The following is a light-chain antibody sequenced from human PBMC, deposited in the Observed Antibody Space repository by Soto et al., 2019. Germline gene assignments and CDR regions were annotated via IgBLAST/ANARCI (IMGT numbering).Light chain of an antibody. CDR1: NSDVGIYDF. CDR3: ISYTSDDVRYV. CDR2: EVS. J-gene: IGLJ1*01. Sequence: QSVLTQPASVSGTPGQSITISCTGSNSDVGIYDFVSWYQHHPGRAPKLIVSEVSHRPSGASNRFSGSKSGNTASLTISGLQSEDEADYYCISYTSDDVRYVFGTGTKVTVL. V-gene: IGLV2-14*01.